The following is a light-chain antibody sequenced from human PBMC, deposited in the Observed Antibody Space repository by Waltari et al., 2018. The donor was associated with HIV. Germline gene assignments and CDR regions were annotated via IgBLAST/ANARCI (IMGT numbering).Light chain of an antibody. CDR3: SSYAGSNNWV. CDR1: SSYVGGYNY. Sequence: QSALTQPPSASGSPGQSVTISCTGTSSYVGGYNYVSWYQQHPGKAPKLLIYEGSKRPAVVPVRFAGSKSGNTAALTVSGLQAEDEADYYCSSYAGSNNWVFGGGTKLIVL. CDR2: EGS. J-gene: IGLJ3*02. V-gene: IGLV2-8*01.